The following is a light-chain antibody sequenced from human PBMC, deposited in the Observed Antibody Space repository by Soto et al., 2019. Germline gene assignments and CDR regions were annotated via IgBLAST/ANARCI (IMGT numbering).Light chain of an antibody. CDR1: QSISSW. Sequence: DIQMTQSPSTLSASVGDRVTITCRASQSISSWLAWYQQKPGKAPKLLIYKASSLESGVPSRFSGSGSGTEFTLTISSLQPDDXAXXXXXQYXSYPYTFGQGTKLEIK. CDR2: KAS. V-gene: IGKV1-5*03. CDR3: XQYXSYPYT. J-gene: IGKJ2*01.